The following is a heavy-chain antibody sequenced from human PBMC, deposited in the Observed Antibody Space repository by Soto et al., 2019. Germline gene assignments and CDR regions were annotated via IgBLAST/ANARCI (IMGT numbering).Heavy chain of an antibody. D-gene: IGHD6-19*01. CDR3: ARHIAVSGTRGFDF. CDR1: GGSISTNW. Sequence: QVQLQESGPGLMKPSGTLSLTCAVSGGSISTNWWSWVRQPPGQGLEWIGEIYHSGATNYNPSLKNRVAMCVDKPQNHLSRNLNAVTAADTAVYYWARHIAVSGTRGFDFWGHGTLVTVSS. J-gene: IGHJ4*01. V-gene: IGHV4-4*02. CDR2: IYHSGAT.